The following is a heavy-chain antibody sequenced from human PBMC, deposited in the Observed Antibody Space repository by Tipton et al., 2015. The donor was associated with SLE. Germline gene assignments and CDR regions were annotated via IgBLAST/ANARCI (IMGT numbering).Heavy chain of an antibody. CDR3: ARGRELRY. CDR2: ISSSSTI. CDR1: GFTFSSYS. V-gene: IGHV3-48*01. J-gene: IGHJ4*02. D-gene: IGHD1-26*01. Sequence: SLRLSCAASGFTFSSYSMNWVRQAPGKGLEWVSYISSSSTIYYADSVKGRFTISRDNAKNSLYLQMNSLRAEDTAVYYCARGRELRYWGQGTLVTVAS.